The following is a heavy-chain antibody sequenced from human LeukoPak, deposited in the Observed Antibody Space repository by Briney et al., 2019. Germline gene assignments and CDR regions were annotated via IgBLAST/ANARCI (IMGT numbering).Heavy chain of an antibody. V-gene: IGHV1-8*02. D-gene: IGHD6-6*01. CDR1: GYTFTGYY. CDR2: MNPHSGYN. J-gene: IGHJ5*02. CDR3: AREFNSSGSGFDP. Sequence: ASVKVSCKASGYTFTGYYMHWVRQAPGQGLEWMGWMNPHSGYNGYAQKFQGRVTMTRNTSISTAYMELSSLTSDDTAVYFCAREFNSSGSGFDPWGQGTLVTVSS.